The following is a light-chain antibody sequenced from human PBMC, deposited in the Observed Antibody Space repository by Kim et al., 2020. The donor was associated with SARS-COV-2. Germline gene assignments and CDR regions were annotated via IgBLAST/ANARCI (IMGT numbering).Light chain of an antibody. CDR3: QQYYITPQLT. CDR2: WAS. V-gene: IGKV4-1*01. J-gene: IGKJ4*01. Sequence: DIVMTQSPDSLAVSLGERATINCKSSQSVLYSSNNKNYLAWYQQKPGQPPKLLIYWASTRESGVPDRFSGSGSGTDFTLTISSLQAEDVAVYYCQQYYITPQLTFGGGTKVDIK. CDR1: QSVLYSSNNKNY.